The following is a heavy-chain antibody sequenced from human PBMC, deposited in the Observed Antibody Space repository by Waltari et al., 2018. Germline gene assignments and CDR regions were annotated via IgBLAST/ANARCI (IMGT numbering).Heavy chain of an antibody. J-gene: IGHJ4*02. CDR1: GFTFSSFG. CDR3: AKDRTGDQVVDY. CDR2: IRDDGSNK. V-gene: IGHV3-30*02. D-gene: IGHD7-27*01. Sequence: QVQLVDSGGGVVQLVGSLRLSCAASGFTFSSFGMHWVRQAPGKGLEWVAFIRDDGSNKYYADSVKGRFTISRDNSKNTLYLQMNSLRAEDTAVYYCAKDRTGDQVVDYWGQGTLVTVSS.